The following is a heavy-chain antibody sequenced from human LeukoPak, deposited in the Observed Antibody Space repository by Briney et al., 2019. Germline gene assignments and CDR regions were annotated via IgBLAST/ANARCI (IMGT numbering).Heavy chain of an antibody. V-gene: IGHV3-23*01. CDR1: GFTFSTYA. J-gene: IGHJ5*02. D-gene: IGHD3-16*01. CDR3: ARVLRWFDP. CDR2: IGGSGGST. Sequence: GGSLRLSCAASGFTFSTYAMSWVRQAPGKGLEWVSAIGGSGGSTYYADSVKGRFTISRDDSKNTLYLQMNSLRAEDTAVYYCARVLRWFDPWGQGTLVTVSS.